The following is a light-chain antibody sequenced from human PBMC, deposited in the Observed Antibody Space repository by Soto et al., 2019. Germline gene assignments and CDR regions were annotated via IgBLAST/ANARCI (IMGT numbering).Light chain of an antibody. CDR1: SSYIGAGYD. CDR3: QSYDDSLGGHVI. Sequence: QAVVTQPPSVSGAPGARVTISCTGSSSYIGAGYDVHWYQQLPGTAPKLLIYANTNRPSGVPDRFSGSKSGTSASLAITGLQAEDEADYYCQSYDDSLGGHVIFGGGTKLTVL. V-gene: IGLV1-40*01. CDR2: ANT. J-gene: IGLJ2*01.